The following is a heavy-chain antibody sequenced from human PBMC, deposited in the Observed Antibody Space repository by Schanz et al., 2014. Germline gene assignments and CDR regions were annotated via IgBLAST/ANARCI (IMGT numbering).Heavy chain of an antibody. CDR3: AKDVDFWSGYYLDY. CDR2: ISDDGSNH. V-gene: IGHV3-30*18. Sequence: VQLLESGGGLVQPGGSLRLSCAASGFTFSSYGMHWVRQSPGKGLEWVAVISDDGSNHYYPDSVKGRFTISRDNSKNTLYLQMNSLRSEDTAVYYCAKDVDFWSGYYLDYWGQGTLGTVSS. D-gene: IGHD3-3*01. CDR1: GFTFSSYG. J-gene: IGHJ4*02.